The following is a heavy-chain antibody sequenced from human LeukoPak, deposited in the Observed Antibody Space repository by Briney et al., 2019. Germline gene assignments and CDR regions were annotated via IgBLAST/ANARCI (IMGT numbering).Heavy chain of an antibody. V-gene: IGHV4-30-2*01. CDR3: ARARPRYCSGGSCYSPIGFYGMDV. Sequence: SQTLSLTCAVSGGSISSGGYYWSWIRQPPGKGLEWIGEINHSGSTNYNPSLKSRVTISVDTSKNQFSLKLSSVTAADTAVYYCARARPRYCSGGSCYSPIGFYGMDVWGQGTTVIVSS. D-gene: IGHD2-15*01. J-gene: IGHJ6*02. CDR1: GGSISSGGYY. CDR2: INHSGST.